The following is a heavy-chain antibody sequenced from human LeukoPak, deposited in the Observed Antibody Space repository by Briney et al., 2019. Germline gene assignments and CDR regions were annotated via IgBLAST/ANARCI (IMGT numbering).Heavy chain of an antibody. D-gene: IGHD3-10*01. Sequence: GGFLRLSCVASGLNFNSHTMKWVRQAPGKGLEWVSSISSDSNSIYHADSVKGRFTISRDNAKNSLYLQMNSLRAEDTAVYYCARMEKFYYGSGGFSPPLMDVWGQGTTVIVSS. CDR1: GLNFNSHT. V-gene: IGHV3-21*01. CDR2: ISSDSNSI. J-gene: IGHJ6*02. CDR3: ARMEKFYYGSGGFSPPLMDV.